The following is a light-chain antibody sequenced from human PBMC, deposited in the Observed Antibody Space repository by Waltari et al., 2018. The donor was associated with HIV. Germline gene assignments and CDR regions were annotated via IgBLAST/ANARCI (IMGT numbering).Light chain of an antibody. CDR3: AAWDDRLNGPV. V-gene: IGLV1-44*01. CDR1: SSNIGIST. CDR2: SNN. Sequence: QSVLAQPPSASGTTGQRITISCSGSSSNIGISTLNWYQQLPGTAPKLLIYSNNPRPSGVPDRFSGSKSGASASLAISGLQSEDEGDYYCAAWDDRLNGPVFGGGTKLTVL. J-gene: IGLJ2*01.